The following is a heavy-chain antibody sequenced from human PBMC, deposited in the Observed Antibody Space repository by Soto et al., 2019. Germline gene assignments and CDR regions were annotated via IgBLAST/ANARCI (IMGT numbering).Heavy chain of an antibody. V-gene: IGHV2-5*02. J-gene: IGHJ4*02. D-gene: IGHD2-15*01. CDR3: VRQDSRGRHFDF. CDR1: GFSLTTDGVG. CDR2: VYWDDDE. Sequence: QITLRESGPALVKPTQTLTLTCTVSGFSLTTDGVGVGWVRQPPGKALEWLTLVYWDDDEGYSRSLQSRLTISRDTSRNKVVLTLTNVDPVDTATYYCVRQDSRGRHFDFWGQGILVTVSS.